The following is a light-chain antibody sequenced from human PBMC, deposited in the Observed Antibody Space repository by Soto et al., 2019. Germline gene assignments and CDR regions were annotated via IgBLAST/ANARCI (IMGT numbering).Light chain of an antibody. V-gene: IGKV1-39*01. Sequence: DIQMTQSPSSLSASVGDRVTITCRASQSISTFLNWYQQKPGKAPKLLIYAASSLQSGVPSRFSGSGLGADFTLNIGGLQPEDFATYYCQQSYSTPRTFGQGTKVDVK. CDR2: AAS. CDR3: QQSYSTPRT. J-gene: IGKJ1*01. CDR1: QSISTF.